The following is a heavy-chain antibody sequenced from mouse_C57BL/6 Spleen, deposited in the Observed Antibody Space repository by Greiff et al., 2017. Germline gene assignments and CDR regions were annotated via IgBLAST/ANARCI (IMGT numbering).Heavy chain of an antibody. CDR1: GFTFSDYG. D-gene: IGHD1-1*01. Sequence: EVQLQQSGGGLVKPGGSLKLSCAASGFTFSDYGMHWVRQAPEKGLEWVAYISSGSSTIYYADTVKGRFTISRDNAKNTLFLQMTSLRSEDTAMYYCARPDYYGSSYPFAYWGQGTLVTVSA. CDR2: ISSGSSTI. V-gene: IGHV5-17*01. CDR3: ARPDYYGSSYPFAY. J-gene: IGHJ3*01.